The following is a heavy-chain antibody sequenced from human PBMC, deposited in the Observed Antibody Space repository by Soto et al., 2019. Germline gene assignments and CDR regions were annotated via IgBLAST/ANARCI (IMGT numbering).Heavy chain of an antibody. D-gene: IGHD3-3*01. Sequence: GGSLRLSCAASGFTFSSYSMNWVRQAPGKGLEWVSSISSSSSYIYYADSVKGRFTISRDNAKNSLYLQMNSLRAEDTAVYYCARGVTPNYDFWSGSPRSNNWFDPWGQGTLVTVSS. J-gene: IGHJ5*02. CDR2: ISSSSSYI. V-gene: IGHV3-21*01. CDR3: ARGVTPNYDFWSGSPRSNNWFDP. CDR1: GFTFSSYS.